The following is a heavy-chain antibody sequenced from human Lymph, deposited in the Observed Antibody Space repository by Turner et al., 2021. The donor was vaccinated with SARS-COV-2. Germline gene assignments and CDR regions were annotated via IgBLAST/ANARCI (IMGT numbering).Heavy chain of an antibody. D-gene: IGHD1-26*01. J-gene: IGHJ5*02. CDR1: GGTFSSYS. Sequence: QVQLVQSGAEVKKPGSSVKVSCKASGGTFSSYSISWVRQAPGQGLEWMGRIIPILGIADYAQKFQGRVTITADKSTSTAYMELSSLRSEDTAVYYCARGRLGSYSGSYYSWFDPWGQGTLVTVSS. CDR2: IIPILGIA. V-gene: IGHV1-69*04. CDR3: ARGRLGSYSGSYYSWFDP.